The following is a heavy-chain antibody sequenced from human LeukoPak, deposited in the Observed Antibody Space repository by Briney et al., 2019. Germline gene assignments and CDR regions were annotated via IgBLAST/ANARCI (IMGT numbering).Heavy chain of an antibody. CDR1: GFTFSSYG. D-gene: IGHD3-10*01. Sequence: GSLRLSCAASGFTFSSYGMHWVRQAPGKGLEWVAFIRYDGSNKYYADSVKGRFTISRDNSKNTLYLQMNSLRAEDTAVYYCAKDGKYGSGSLDYWGQGTLVTVSS. CDR3: AKDGKYGSGSLDY. CDR2: IRYDGSNK. V-gene: IGHV3-30*02. J-gene: IGHJ4*02.